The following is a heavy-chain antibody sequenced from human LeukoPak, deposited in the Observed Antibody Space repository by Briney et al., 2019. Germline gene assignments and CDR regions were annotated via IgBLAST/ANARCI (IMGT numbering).Heavy chain of an antibody. V-gene: IGHV3-7*01. CDR1: GFTFSSYW. Sequence: GGSLRLSCAASGFTFSSYWMSWVRQAPGKGLEWVANIKKDGSEKYYVDAVKGRFTISRDNAKTSLYLQMNSLRAEDTAVYYCARDLSGVTGYTYGRGIDYWGQGTLVTVSS. CDR3: ARDLSGVTGYTYGRGIDY. D-gene: IGHD5-18*01. CDR2: IKKDGSEK. J-gene: IGHJ4*02.